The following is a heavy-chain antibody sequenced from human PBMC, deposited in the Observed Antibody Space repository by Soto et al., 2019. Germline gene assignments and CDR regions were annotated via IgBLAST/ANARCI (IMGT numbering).Heavy chain of an antibody. D-gene: IGHD6-13*01. Sequence: ASVKVSCKASGYTFTNYAMHWVRQAPGQRLEWMGWINAGNGNTKYSQKFQGRVTITRDTSASTAYMELSSLRSEDTAVYYCARGPSEQQLATYYYYGMDVWGQGTTVTVSS. CDR1: GYTFTNYA. CDR2: INAGNGNT. V-gene: IGHV1-3*01. J-gene: IGHJ6*02. CDR3: ARGPSEQQLATYYYYGMDV.